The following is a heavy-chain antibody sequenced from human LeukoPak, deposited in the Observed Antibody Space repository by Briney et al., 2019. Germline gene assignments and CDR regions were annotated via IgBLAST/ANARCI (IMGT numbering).Heavy chain of an antibody. CDR1: GGSISSSSYY. D-gene: IGHD3-22*01. CDR3: ARDSYDTSGYYEPLDY. CDR2: VYNSGST. Sequence: SETLSLTCTVSGGSISSSSYYWGWIRQPPGKGLEWIGNVYNSGSTYYNPSLKSRVTISVDTSKNQFSLKLSSVTAADTAVYYCARDSYDTSGYYEPLDYWGQGTLVTVSS. J-gene: IGHJ4*02. V-gene: IGHV4-39*07.